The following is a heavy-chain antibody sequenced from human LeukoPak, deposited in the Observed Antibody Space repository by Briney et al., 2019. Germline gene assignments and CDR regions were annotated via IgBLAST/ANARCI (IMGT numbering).Heavy chain of an antibody. D-gene: IGHD3-16*01. CDR1: GFTFSSYS. Sequence: GGSLRLSCAASGFTFSSYSMNWVRQAPGKGLEWVSYISSSSSTIYYADSVKGRFTISRDNAKNTLYLQMNSLRAEDTAVYYCARARNDYVDDYWGQGTLVTVSS. J-gene: IGHJ4*02. CDR3: ARARNDYVDDY. V-gene: IGHV3-48*04. CDR2: ISSSSSTI.